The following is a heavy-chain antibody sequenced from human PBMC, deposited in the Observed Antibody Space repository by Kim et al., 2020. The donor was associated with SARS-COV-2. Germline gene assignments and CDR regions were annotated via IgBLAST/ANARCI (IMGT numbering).Heavy chain of an antibody. Sequence: GGSLRLSCAASGFTFSSYGMHWVRQAPGKGLEWVAVISYDGSNKYYADSVKGRFTISRDNSKNTLYLQMNSLRAEDTAVYYCAKDLRSKEQWLEHWGQGT. CDR1: GFTFSSYG. D-gene: IGHD1-26*01. CDR3: AKDLRSKEQWLEH. CDR2: ISYDGSNK. J-gene: IGHJ5*02. V-gene: IGHV3-30*18.